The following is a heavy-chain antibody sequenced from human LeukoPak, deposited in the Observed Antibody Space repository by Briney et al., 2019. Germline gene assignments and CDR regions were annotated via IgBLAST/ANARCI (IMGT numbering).Heavy chain of an antibody. CDR1: GVSISTYY. J-gene: IGHJ1*01. Sequence: PSETLSLTCTVSGVSISTYYWNWIRQPPGKGLEWIGYIYHSESTNYNPSLQSRVTISVDTSKNQFSLNLNSVTAADTAVYYCARGGAARLHFQNWGQGTLVTVSS. CDR2: IYHSEST. V-gene: IGHV4-59*01. D-gene: IGHD6-6*01. CDR3: ARGGAARLHFQN.